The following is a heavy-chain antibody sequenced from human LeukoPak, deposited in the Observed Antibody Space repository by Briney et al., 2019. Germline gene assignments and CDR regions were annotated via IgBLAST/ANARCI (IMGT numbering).Heavy chain of an antibody. J-gene: IGHJ3*02. CDR3: ARDRHDSSGYYYNDAFDI. V-gene: IGHV4-61*02. CDR2: IYTSGST. Sequence: PSQTLSLTCTVSGGSISSGSYYWRWIRQPAGKGLEWIARIYTSGSTNYNPSLKSRVTISVDTTKNQFSLKLSSVTAADTAVYYCARDRHDSSGYYYNDAFDIWGQGTMVTVSS. D-gene: IGHD3-22*01. CDR1: GGSISSGSYY.